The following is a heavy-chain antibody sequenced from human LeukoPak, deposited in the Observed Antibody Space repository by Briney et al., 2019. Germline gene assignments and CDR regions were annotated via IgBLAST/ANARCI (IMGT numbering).Heavy chain of an antibody. D-gene: IGHD1-1*01. Sequence: GGSLRLSCTASGFTFGDYTMSWFRRAPGKGLEWVGFIRSKTYGGTTENAASVKGRFTISRDDSKSIAYLQINSLKTEDTAVYYCDRLQRNYCYIDVWGKGTTVTVSS. J-gene: IGHJ6*03. V-gene: IGHV3-49*03. CDR3: DRLQRNYCYIDV. CDR2: IRSKTYGGTT. CDR1: GFTFGDYT.